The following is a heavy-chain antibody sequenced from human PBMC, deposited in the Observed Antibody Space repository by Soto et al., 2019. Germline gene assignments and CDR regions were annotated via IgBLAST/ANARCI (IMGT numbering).Heavy chain of an antibody. CDR1: GGSISSGGYY. CDR2: ISYSGST. V-gene: IGHV4-31*01. J-gene: IGHJ4*01. CDR3: ARWVLH. Sequence: QVQLQESGPGLVQPSQTLSLTCTVSGGSISSGGYYWSWIRQHPGTGLEWIGHISYSGSTYYHTSLSRLVTIAEDTARNQSSLIVTSVTAAETAVYYCARWVLHWGQGTLVTVSS.